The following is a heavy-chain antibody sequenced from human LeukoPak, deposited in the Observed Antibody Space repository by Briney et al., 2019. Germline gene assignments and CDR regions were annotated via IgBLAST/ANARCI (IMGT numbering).Heavy chain of an antibody. Sequence: KSGGSLRLSCAASGFTFSSYSMDWVRQAPGKGPEWVSSISSSSSYIYYADSVKGRFTISRDNSKNSLYLQMNSLRAEDTALYYCARTTYYYDSSGYDFDYWGQGTLVTVSS. CDR3: ARTTYYYDSSGYDFDY. D-gene: IGHD3-22*01. CDR1: GFTFSSYS. J-gene: IGHJ4*02. CDR2: ISSSSSYI. V-gene: IGHV3-21*04.